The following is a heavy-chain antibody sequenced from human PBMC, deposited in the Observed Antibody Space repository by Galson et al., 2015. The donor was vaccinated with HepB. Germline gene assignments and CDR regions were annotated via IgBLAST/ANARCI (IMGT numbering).Heavy chain of an antibody. CDR2: IYSGGST. J-gene: IGHJ6*02. V-gene: IGHV3-66*01. CDR3: ARDKVYYDSSGPNMDV. D-gene: IGHD3-22*01. Sequence: SLRLSCAASGFTFSSYAMSWVRQAPGKGLEWVSVIYSGGSTYYADSVKGRFTISRDNSKNTLYLQMNSLRAEDTAVYYCARDKVYYDSSGPNMDVWGQGTTVTVSS. CDR1: GFTFSSYA.